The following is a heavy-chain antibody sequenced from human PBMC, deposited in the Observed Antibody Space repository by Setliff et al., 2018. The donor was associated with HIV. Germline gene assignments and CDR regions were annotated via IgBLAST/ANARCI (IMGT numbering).Heavy chain of an antibody. V-gene: IGHV4-59*08. CDR3: ARHSPSDY. CDR2: IYNSAST. CDR1: GDSISTDY. J-gene: IGHJ4*02. Sequence: SETLSLTCTVSGDSISTDYWTWIRQPPGKGLEWIGYIYNSASTSYNPSLKSRVTISVDTSKNQFSLKLSSVTAADTAVYYCARHSPSDYWGQGTLVAVSS.